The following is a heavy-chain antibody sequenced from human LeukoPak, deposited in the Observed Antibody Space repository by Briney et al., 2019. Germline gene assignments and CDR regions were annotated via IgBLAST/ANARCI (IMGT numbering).Heavy chain of an antibody. J-gene: IGHJ4*02. CDR1: GFTLSSYA. CDR2: ISGSGGST. D-gene: IGHD3-3*01. V-gene: IGHV3-23*01. Sequence: GGSLRLFCAASGFTLSSYAMRWVRQAPGKGLEWVSAISGSGGSTYYADSVKGRVTISRDNSKNTLYPQMNSLRDEETAVYYCAKPDFWSGYYTGEDYWGQGTLVTVSS. CDR3: AKPDFWSGYYTGEDY.